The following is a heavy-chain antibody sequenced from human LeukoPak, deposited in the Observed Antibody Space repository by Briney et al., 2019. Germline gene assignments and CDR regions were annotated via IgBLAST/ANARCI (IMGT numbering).Heavy chain of an antibody. CDR1: GGSFSGYY. V-gene: IGHV4-34*01. Sequence: SETLSLTCAAYGGSFSGYYWSWIRQPPGKGLEWTGEINHSGSTNYNPSLKSRVTISVDTSKNQFSLKLSSVTAADTAVYYCARGRAWFDPWGQGTLVTVSS. CDR3: ARGRAWFDP. CDR2: INHSGST. J-gene: IGHJ5*02.